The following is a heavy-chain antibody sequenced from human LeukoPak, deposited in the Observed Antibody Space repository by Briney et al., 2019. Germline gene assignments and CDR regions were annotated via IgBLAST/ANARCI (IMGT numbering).Heavy chain of an antibody. Sequence: GGSLRLTCAASGFTFSSFATSWVRQAPGKGLEWVSGISASGGSTYYADSVKGRFTISRDNSKNTLYLQMNSLRAEDTAVYYCAKGFYDNSASGVFDIWGQGTMVTVSS. J-gene: IGHJ3*02. CDR3: AKGFYDNSASGVFDI. V-gene: IGHV3-23*01. CDR2: ISASGGST. D-gene: IGHD3-22*01. CDR1: GFTFSSFA.